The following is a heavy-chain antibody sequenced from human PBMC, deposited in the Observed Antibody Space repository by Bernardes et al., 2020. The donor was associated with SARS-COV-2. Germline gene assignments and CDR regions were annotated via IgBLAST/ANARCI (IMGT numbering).Heavy chain of an antibody. CDR2: IYHSGAT. Sequence: SETLSLTCAVSGGSIGTNNWCSWVRQPPGKGLEWIGEIYHSGATYYNPSLERRVTISVDISKNLFSLTLTSVTAADTAVYYCARDASVTSRGYFDYWGRGTLATVSS. V-gene: IGHV4-4*02. D-gene: IGHD4-17*01. J-gene: IGHJ4*02. CDR3: ARDASVTSRGYFDY. CDR1: GGSIGTNNW.